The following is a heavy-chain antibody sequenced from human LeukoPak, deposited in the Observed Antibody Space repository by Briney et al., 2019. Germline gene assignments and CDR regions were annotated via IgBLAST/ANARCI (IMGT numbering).Heavy chain of an antibody. V-gene: IGHV4-39*07. CDR2: IYYGGST. J-gene: IGHJ4*02. D-gene: IGHD5-12*01. CDR1: GDSISSSSYY. CDR3: ARIPGYSGYDYYFDY. Sequence: SETLSLTCTVSGDSISSSSYYWGWIRQPPGKGLEWIGTIYYGGSTYYNPSLKSRVTISIDTSKKQFSLKLSSVTAADTAVYYCARIPGYSGYDYYFDYWGQGTLVTVSS.